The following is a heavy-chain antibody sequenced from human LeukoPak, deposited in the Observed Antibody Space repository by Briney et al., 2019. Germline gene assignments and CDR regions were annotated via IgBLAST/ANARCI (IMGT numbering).Heavy chain of an antibody. D-gene: IGHD3-3*01. Sequence: PSETLSLTCAVYGGSFSGYYWSWIRQPPGKGLEWIGEINHSGSTNYNPSLKSRVTISVDTSKNQFSLKLSSVTAADTAVYYCARGLMVGFWSGEDYWGQGTLVTVSS. V-gene: IGHV4-34*01. CDR1: GGSFSGYY. J-gene: IGHJ4*02. CDR3: ARGLMVGFWSGEDY. CDR2: INHSGST.